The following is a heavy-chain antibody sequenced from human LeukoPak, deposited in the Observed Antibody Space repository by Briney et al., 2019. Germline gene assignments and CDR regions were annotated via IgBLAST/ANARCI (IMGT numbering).Heavy chain of an antibody. CDR2: MNQVGSEK. CDR3: ARDHSEPGVFFDS. D-gene: IGHD1-14*01. Sequence: PGGSLRLSCAASGFTFSSYWMIWVRQAPGKGLEWVANMNQVGSEKYYVDSVKGRFTISRDNAKNSLFLQMNSLGAEDTAVYYCARDHSEPGVFFDSWGQGTLVTVPS. CDR1: GFTFSSYW. J-gene: IGHJ4*02. V-gene: IGHV3-7*05.